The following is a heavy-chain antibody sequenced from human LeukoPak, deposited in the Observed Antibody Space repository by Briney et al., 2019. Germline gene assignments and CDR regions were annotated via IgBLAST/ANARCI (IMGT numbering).Heavy chain of an antibody. CDR1: GFTVSSNY. J-gene: IGHJ4*02. V-gene: IGHV3-53*01. CDR3: ARDSRGYFDY. CDR2: IYSGGST. Sequence: PGVSLRRSCAASGFTVSSNYMSWVRQAPGKGLEWVSVIYSGGSTYYADSVKGRFTISRDNSKNTLYLQMNSLRAEDTAVYYCARDSRGYFDYWGQGTLSPSPQ.